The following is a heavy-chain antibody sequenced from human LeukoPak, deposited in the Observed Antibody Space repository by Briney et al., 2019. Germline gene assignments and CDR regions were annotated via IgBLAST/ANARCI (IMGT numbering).Heavy chain of an antibody. V-gene: IGHV4-59*01. CDR3: ARDRGLGS. Sequence: SETLSLTCIVSGGSISIYYWNWIRQPPGKGLEWIGYIYNSGSTDYNPSLKRRVTISADTSKNQFSLKLTSVTAADTAVYYCARDRGLGSWGQGILVTVSS. CDR1: GGSISIYY. CDR2: IYNSGST. J-gene: IGHJ5*02. D-gene: IGHD3-10*01.